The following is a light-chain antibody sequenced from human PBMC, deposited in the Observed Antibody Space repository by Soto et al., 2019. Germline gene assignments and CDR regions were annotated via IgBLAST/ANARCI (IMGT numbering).Light chain of an antibody. J-gene: IGKJ5*01. Sequence: DIQMTQSPSTLSASVGDRVTITCRASQIISSWLAWYQQKPGKAPKLLIYDASSLESGVPSRFSGSGSGTEFTLTISSLQPDDFATYYCQQYNSYRITFGQGTRLEIK. CDR2: DAS. CDR3: QQYNSYRIT. V-gene: IGKV1-5*01. CDR1: QIISSW.